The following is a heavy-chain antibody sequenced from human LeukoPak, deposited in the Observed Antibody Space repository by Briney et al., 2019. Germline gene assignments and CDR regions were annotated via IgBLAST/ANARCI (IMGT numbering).Heavy chain of an antibody. V-gene: IGHV3-33*01. CDR2: IWYDGSNK. CDR3: ARELYDRFDGDYFDY. CDR1: GFTFSSYG. Sequence: PGGSLRLSCAASGFTFSSYGMHWVRQAPGKGLEWVAVIWYDGSNKYYADSVKGRFTISRDNSKNTLYLQMNSLRAEDTAVYYCARELYDRFDGDYFDYWGQGTLVTVSS. J-gene: IGHJ4*02. D-gene: IGHD3-22*01.